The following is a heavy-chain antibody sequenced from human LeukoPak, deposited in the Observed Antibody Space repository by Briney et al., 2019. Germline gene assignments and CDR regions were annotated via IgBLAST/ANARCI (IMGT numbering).Heavy chain of an antibody. CDR2: TYYRSRWHN. J-gene: IGHJ4*02. CDR3: ARDYTYYYGSGSYYFDY. V-gene: IGHV6-1*01. D-gene: IGHD3-10*01. CDR1: GDSVSSNRVA. Sequence: SQTLSLTCAISGDSVSSNRVAWNWIRQSPSRGLEWLGRTYYRSRWHNDYAVSVKSRITINPDTSQNQFSLQLNSVTPEDTAVYYCARDYTYYYGSGSYYFDYWGQGTLVTVSS.